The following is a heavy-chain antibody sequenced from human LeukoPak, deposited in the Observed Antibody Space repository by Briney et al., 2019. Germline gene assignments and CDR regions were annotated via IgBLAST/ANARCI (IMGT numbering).Heavy chain of an antibody. CDR1: GFTFSNYA. Sequence: GVSLRLSCAASGFTFSNYAMSWVRQAPGKGLEWVSAIRGRGDSTYYADSVMGRFAISRDNSKNTLYLQLNYLRAEDTAVYYCAKEDYDSSGGFDSWGQGTLVTVSS. CDR3: AKEDYDSSGGFDS. D-gene: IGHD3-22*01. CDR2: IRGRGDST. J-gene: IGHJ4*02. V-gene: IGHV3-23*01.